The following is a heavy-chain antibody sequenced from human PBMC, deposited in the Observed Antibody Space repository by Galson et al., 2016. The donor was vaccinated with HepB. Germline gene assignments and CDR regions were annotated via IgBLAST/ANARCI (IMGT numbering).Heavy chain of an antibody. J-gene: IGHJ6*02. CDR1: GFTFSSYA. Sequence: SLRLSCAASGFTFSSYAMHWVRQAPAKGLEWVAHISYDGRYEYYAASVTGRFTVSRDNSKNMLYLQMNSLRPEETAVYFCARLMADKEVYFYKGMDVWGQGTTVTVSS. CDR3: ARLMADKEVYFYKGMDV. CDR2: ISYDGRYE. D-gene: IGHD5-24*01. V-gene: IGHV3-30*03.